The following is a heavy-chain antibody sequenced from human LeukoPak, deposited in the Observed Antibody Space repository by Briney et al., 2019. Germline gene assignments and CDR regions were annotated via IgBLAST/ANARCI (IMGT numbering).Heavy chain of an antibody. J-gene: IGHJ4*02. CDR2: ISSSGSTI. V-gene: IGHV3-48*03. Sequence: GGSLRLSCAASGFTFSSYEMNWVRQAPGKGLEWVSYISSSGSTIYYADSVKGRFTISRNNAKNSLYLQMNSLRAEDTAVYYCAKGPFSYYDSSGYNYYDLWGQGTLVTVSS. CDR3: AKGPFSYYDSSGYNYYDL. D-gene: IGHD3-22*01. CDR1: GFTFSSYE.